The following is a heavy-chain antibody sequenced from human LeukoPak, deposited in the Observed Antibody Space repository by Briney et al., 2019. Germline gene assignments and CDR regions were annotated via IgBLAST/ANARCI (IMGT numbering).Heavy chain of an antibody. CDR2: MNTNSGNT. D-gene: IGHD3-16*01. V-gene: IGHV1-8*01. CDR3: ARSYGDYVLGY. Sequence: SASVSCKVSGYTFTSYDINWVRQATGQGLEWLGWMNTNSGNTGYAQKLQGRVTMTRNSSISTAYMELSSLRSEDTAVYYCARSYGDYVLGYWGQGTLVTVSS. J-gene: IGHJ4*02. CDR1: GYTFTSYD.